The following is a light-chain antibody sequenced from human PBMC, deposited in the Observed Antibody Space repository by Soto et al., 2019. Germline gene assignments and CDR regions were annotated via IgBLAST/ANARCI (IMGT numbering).Light chain of an antibody. V-gene: IGKV1-5*03. CDR2: KAS. Sequence: DIPMTQSPSTLSASVGDRVTITCRASQSISSWLAWYQQKPGKAPKLLIYKASSLESGVPSRFSGSGSGTEFTLTISSLQPYDFATYYCQQSFTFGPGTKVDIK. J-gene: IGKJ3*01. CDR1: QSISSW. CDR3: QQSFT.